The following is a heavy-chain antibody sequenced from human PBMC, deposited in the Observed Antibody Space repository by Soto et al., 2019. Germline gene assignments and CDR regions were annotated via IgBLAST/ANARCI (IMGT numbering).Heavy chain of an antibody. V-gene: IGHV4-30-4*01. CDR2: NYYGGST. D-gene: IGHD4-17*01. Sequence: QVQLQESGPGLVKPSQTLSLTCTVSGGSITSGDYYWSRIRQPPGKGLEWVGYNYYGGSTYYNPSLESRITISLDTDKNQFSLELTSVTAADTAVYYCASGSTVINTLDFWGQGTLVTVSS. J-gene: IGHJ4*02. CDR3: ASGSTVINTLDF. CDR1: GGSITSGDYY.